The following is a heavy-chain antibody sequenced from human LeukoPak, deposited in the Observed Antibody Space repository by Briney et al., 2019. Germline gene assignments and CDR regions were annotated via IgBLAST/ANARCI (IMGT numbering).Heavy chain of an antibody. CDR2: ISSSGNTI. J-gene: IGHJ4*02. Sequence: GGSLRLSCAASGFXFSSYEINWVRQAPGKGLEWVSYISSSGNTIYYGDSVKGRFTISRDKAKNSLYLQMNSLRAEDTAVYYCARERGYSGYDYFIDSPSDYWGQGTLVTVSS. CDR3: ARERGYSGYDYFIDSPSDY. D-gene: IGHD5-12*01. CDR1: GFXFSSYE. V-gene: IGHV3-48*03.